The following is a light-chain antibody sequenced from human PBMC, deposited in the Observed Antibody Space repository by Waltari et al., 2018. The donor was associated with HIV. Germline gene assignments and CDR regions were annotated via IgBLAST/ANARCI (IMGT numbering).Light chain of an antibody. CDR2: AAS. CDR1: QNISSY. Sequence: DIQMTQSPSSLSASVGDRVTITCRASQNISSYLSWYQQKPWKAPKVLIYAASSLQSGVPSRFSGSGSGTDFNISISSLQLEDFATYYCQQSYSTPRTFGQGTKVEIK. J-gene: IGKJ1*01. CDR3: QQSYSTPRT. V-gene: IGKV1-39*01.